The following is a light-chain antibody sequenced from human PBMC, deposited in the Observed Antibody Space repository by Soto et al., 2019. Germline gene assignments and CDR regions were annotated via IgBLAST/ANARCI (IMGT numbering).Light chain of an antibody. CDR1: SSDIGSNV. J-gene: IGLJ1*01. CDR2: NTN. Sequence: QSVLTQPPSASGTPGQRVSISCSGSSSDIGSNVVNWFQQLPGTAPKLLIYNTNQRPSGVPDRFSGSKSGTSASLAISGLQSEDEAEYFCVAWDDSLNYVFGTGTKLTVL. V-gene: IGLV1-44*01. CDR3: VAWDDSLNYV.